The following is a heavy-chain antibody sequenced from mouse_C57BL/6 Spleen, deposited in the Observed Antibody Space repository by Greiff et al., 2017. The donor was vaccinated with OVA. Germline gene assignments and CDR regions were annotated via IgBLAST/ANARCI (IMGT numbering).Heavy chain of an antibody. CDR3: ARGYPYFDY. J-gene: IGHJ2*01. V-gene: IGHV3-6*01. Sequence: VQLKESGPGLVKPSQSLSLTCSVTGYSITSGNYWNWIRQFPGNKLEWMGYISYDGSNNSNPSLKNRISITRDTSKNQFFLKLNSVTTEDTATYYCARGYPYFDYWGQGTTLTVSS. CDR2: ISYDGSN. CDR1: GYSITSGNY.